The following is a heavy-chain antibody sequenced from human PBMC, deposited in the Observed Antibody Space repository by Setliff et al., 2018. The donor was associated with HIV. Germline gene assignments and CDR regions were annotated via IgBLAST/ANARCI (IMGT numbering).Heavy chain of an antibody. CDR1: GFTFSSYW. CDR2: IYSDGSST. Sequence: VGSLRLSCAASGFTFSSYWMHWVRQAPGKGLVWVSRIYSDGSSTSYADSVKGRFTISRDNAKNTLYLQMNSLRAEDTAVYYCARDPGYSGSYYLWNYYYGMDVWGQGTTVTVSS. V-gene: IGHV3-74*01. J-gene: IGHJ6*02. D-gene: IGHD1-26*01. CDR3: ARDPGYSGSYYLWNYYYGMDV.